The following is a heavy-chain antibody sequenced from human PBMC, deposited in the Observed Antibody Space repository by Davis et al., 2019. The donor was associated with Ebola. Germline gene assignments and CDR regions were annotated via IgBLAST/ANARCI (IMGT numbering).Heavy chain of an antibody. CDR1: GGSISSYY. J-gene: IGHJ5*02. CDR3: DRGYYDGRGWFDP. Sequence: SETLSLTCTVSGGSISSYYWSWIRQPPGKGLEWIGSIYYSGITYYNPSLKSRVTISVDTSKNQFSLKLSSVTAADTAVYYCDRGYYDGRGWFDPWGQGTLVTVSS. CDR2: IYYSGIT. D-gene: IGHD3-3*01. V-gene: IGHV4-59*12.